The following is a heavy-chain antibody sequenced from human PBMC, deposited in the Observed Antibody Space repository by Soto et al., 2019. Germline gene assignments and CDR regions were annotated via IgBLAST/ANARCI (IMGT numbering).Heavy chain of an antibody. J-gene: IGHJ6*02. CDR1: GFTFSSYW. CDR3: ARVSYDFWGGPYYYGMDV. Sequence: GGSLRLSCAASGFTFSSYWMSWVRQAPGKGLEWVANIKQDGSEKYYVDSVKGRFTISRDNAENSLYLQMNSLRAEDTAVYYCARVSYDFWGGPYYYGMDVWGQGTTVTVSS. D-gene: IGHD3-3*01. CDR2: IKQDGSEK. V-gene: IGHV3-7*01.